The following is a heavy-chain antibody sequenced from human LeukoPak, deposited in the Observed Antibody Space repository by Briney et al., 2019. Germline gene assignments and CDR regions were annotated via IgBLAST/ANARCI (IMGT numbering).Heavy chain of an antibody. V-gene: IGHV3-33*01. CDR3: ARAGGYCSGGSCYRGYSWFDP. CDR1: GFTFSSSG. CDR2: ILYNGGNK. D-gene: IGHD2-15*01. J-gene: IGHJ5*02. Sequence: GGSLRLSCAASGFTFSSSGMHWVRQAPGKGLEWVAVILYNGGNKYYADSVKGRFTISRDNSKNTLYLQMNSLRVEDTAVYYCARAGGYCSGGSCYRGYSWFDPWGQGTPVTVSS.